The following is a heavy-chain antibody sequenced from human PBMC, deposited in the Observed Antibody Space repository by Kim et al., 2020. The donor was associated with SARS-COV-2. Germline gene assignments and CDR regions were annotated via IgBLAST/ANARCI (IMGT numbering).Heavy chain of an antibody. CDR1: DGSLGSGTFY. Sequence: SQTLSLTCTVSDGSLGSGTFYWTWIRQPPGKGLEWIGYIYYNGDTNYNPSLKSRVTISQDTSKNQFYLNLSSVTAADTAMYYCARDPRSTTFGSWGQGTL. CDR2: IYYNGDT. CDR3: ARDPRSTTFGS. J-gene: IGHJ5*02. D-gene: IGHD3-3*01. V-gene: IGHV4-61*01.